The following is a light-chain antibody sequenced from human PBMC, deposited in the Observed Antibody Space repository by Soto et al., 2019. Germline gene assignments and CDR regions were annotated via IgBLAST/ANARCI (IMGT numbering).Light chain of an antibody. V-gene: IGKV1-5*03. CDR1: QSISSW. Sequence: DIQMTQSPSTLSASVGDRVTITCRASQSISSWLAWYQQKPGKAPKLLIYKASSLESGVPSRFSGSGSGTAFTLTISSLQPDDFATYYCQQYNSYPGTFGQGTKVEIK. CDR2: KAS. CDR3: QQYNSYPGT. J-gene: IGKJ1*01.